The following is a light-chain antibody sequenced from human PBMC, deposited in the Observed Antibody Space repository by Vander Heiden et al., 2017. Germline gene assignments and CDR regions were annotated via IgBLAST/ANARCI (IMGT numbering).Light chain of an antibody. V-gene: IGKV3-20*01. CDR1: QSVSSSY. J-gene: IGKJ4*01. CDR2: GAS. Sequence: EIVLTQSPGTLSLSPGERATLSCRASQSVSSSYLAWYQQKPGQAPRLLIYGASSRATGIPDRFSGSGSGTDFTLTISRLEPEDFAVYYCQQYSSFFGGGTKVEIK. CDR3: QQYSSF.